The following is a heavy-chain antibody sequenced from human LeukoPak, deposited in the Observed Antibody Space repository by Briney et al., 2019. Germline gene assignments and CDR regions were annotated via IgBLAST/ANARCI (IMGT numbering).Heavy chain of an antibody. CDR1: GFTFSSYA. D-gene: IGHD3-22*01. CDR3: AGGLSDYYYTVGY. V-gene: IGHV3-74*01. CDR2: INSDGSNT. Sequence: GGSLRLSCAASGFTFSSYAMSWVRQAPGKGLVWVSRINSDGSNTNYAGSVKGRFTISRGNAKNTLYLQMNSLRAEDTAVYYCAGGLSDYYYTVGYWGQGTLVTVSS. J-gene: IGHJ4*02.